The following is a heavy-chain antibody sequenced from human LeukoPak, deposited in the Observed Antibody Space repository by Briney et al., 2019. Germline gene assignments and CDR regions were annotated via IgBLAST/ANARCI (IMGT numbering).Heavy chain of an antibody. V-gene: IGHV6-1*01. D-gene: IGHD1-26*01. J-gene: IGHJ4*02. CDR2: TYYRSKWYN. CDR1: GDSVSSNSAA. CDR3: AKQVGATPYFDY. Sequence: SQTLSLTCAISGDSVSSNSAAWNWIRQSPSRGLKWLGRTYYRSKWYNDYAVSVKSRITINPDTSKNQFSLQLNSVTPEDTAVYYCAKQVGATPYFDYWGQGTLVTVSS.